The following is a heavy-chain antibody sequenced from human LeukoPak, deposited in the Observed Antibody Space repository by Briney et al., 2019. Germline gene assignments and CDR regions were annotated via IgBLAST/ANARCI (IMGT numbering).Heavy chain of an antibody. D-gene: IGHD3-22*01. Sequence: PGGSLRLSCAASGFTFSSYWMSWVRQAPGKGLEWVANIKQDGSEKYYVDSVKGRFTISRDNAKNSLYLQMNSLRAEGTAVYYCATYSSLNRREFQYWGQGTLLTVSS. J-gene: IGHJ1*01. V-gene: IGHV3-7*01. CDR2: IKQDGSEK. CDR3: ATYSSLNRREFQY. CDR1: GFTFSSYW.